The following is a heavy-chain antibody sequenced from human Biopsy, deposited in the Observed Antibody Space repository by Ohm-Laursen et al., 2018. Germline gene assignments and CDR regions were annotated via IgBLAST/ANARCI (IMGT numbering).Heavy chain of an antibody. D-gene: IGHD3-10*01. CDR1: GYTFTDYY. CDR3: ARDRMTDVFGGPTRTDVFDS. CDR2: INPNSGAT. J-gene: IGHJ4*02. V-gene: IGHV1-2*02. Sequence: GASVKVSCKASGYTFTDYYIHWVRQSPGQGLEWMGWINPNSGATNSAQKFRDRVTLTGDTSISAVYIDLRRLKSDDAAIYYCARDRMTDVFGGPTRTDVFDSWGQGTPVTVSS.